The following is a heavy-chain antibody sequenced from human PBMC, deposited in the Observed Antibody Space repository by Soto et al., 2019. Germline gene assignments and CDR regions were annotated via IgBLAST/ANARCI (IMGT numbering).Heavy chain of an antibody. D-gene: IGHD3-9*01. CDR3: AKELLRYFGPPPHV. CDR1: GFTFSSYG. CDR2: ISYDGSNK. V-gene: IGHV3-30*18. J-gene: IGHJ6*02. Sequence: PGGSLRLSCAASGFTFSSYGMHWVRQAPGKGLEWVAVISYDGSNKYYADSVKGRFTISRDNSKNTLYLQMNSLRAEDTAVYYWAKELLRYFGPPPHVWGQGTTVTVSS.